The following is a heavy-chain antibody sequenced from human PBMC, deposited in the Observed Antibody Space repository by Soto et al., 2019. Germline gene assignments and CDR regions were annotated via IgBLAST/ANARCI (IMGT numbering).Heavy chain of an antibody. CDR3: ARDRYLRKSSCIGIYYYGMDV. CDR2: IYHSGST. D-gene: IGHD6-6*01. J-gene: IGHJ6*02. Sequence: TLALTCAVSGGSISSSNWWSWVRQPPVQGLEWIGEIYHSGSTNYNPSLKSRVTISVDKSKNHFPLKLSSVTAADTAVYYCARDRYLRKSSCIGIYYYGMDVWGQGTTVTV. V-gene: IGHV4-4*02. CDR1: GGSISSSNW.